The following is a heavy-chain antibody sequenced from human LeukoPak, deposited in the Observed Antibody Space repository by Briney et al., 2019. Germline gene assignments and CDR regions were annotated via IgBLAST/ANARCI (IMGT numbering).Heavy chain of an antibody. J-gene: IGHJ6*02. V-gene: IGHV3-21*01. CDR3: ARQYDLASGAYYIYSFYGMDV. CDR2: ISSSSSSI. D-gene: IGHD3-10*01. Sequence: GGSLRLSCAASGFTFRSYSVNWVRQAPGKGLEWVSSISSSSSSIYYADSVKGRFTISRDNVKNTLYLQMNSLRDEDTAVYYCARQYDLASGAYYIYSFYGMDVWGQETTVTVSS. CDR1: GFTFRSYS.